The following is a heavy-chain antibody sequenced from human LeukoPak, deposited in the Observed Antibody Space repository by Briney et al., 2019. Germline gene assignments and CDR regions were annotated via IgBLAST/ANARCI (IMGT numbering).Heavy chain of an antibody. J-gene: IGHJ4*02. V-gene: IGHV1-2*02. CDR3: AREEQHQRGRHFEY. Sequence: ASVKVSCKASGYTFTSYGISWVRQGPGQGLEWMGWINPNSGTNYAQNFQGRVTMTRDTSISTAYMELSRLTSDDTAVYYCAREEQHQRGRHFEYWGQGTLVTVSS. CDR2: INPNSGT. CDR1: GYTFTSYG. D-gene: IGHD6-13*01.